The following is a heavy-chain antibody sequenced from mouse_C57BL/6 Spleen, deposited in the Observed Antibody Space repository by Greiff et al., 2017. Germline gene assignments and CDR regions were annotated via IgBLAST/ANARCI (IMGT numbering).Heavy chain of an antibody. V-gene: IGHV14-4*01. J-gene: IGHJ1*03. CDR1: GFNIKDDY. D-gene: IGHD1-1*01. Sequence: VHVKQSGAELVRPGASVKLSCTASGFNIKDDYMHWVKQRPEQGLEWIGWIDPENGDTEYASKFQGKATIPADTSSNTAYLQLSSLTSEDTAVYYCTTSYYYGSSYWYFDVWGTGTTVTVSS. CDR3: TTSYYYGSSYWYFDV. CDR2: IDPENGDT.